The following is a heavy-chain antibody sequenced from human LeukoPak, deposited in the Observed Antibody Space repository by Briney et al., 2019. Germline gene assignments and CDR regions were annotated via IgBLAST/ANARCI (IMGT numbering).Heavy chain of an antibody. J-gene: IGHJ4*02. V-gene: IGHV3-15*01. CDR3: NAAPGDAIGYGSDY. D-gene: IGHD2-21*01. Sequence: KTGGSLRLSCADSEFTFSSTWMSWVRQAPGKGLEWVGRIKDKAHGGTADYAAPVKDRFTISKDDSKNTLYLQMNSLKTEDTGVYYCNAAPGDAIGYGSDYWGQGILVTVSS. CDR2: IKDKAHGGTA. CDR1: EFTFSSTW.